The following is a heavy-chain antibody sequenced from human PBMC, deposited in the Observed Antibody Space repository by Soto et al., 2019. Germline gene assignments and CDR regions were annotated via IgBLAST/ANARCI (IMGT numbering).Heavy chain of an antibody. CDR1: GFTFSDYY. V-gene: IGHV3-11*05. Sequence: PVGSLRLSCAASGFTFSDYYMSWIRQAPGKGLEWVSYISSSSSYTNYADSVKGRFTISRDNAKNSLYLQMNSLRAEDTAVYYCARESLLVDTAMAPFDYWGQGTLVTVSS. J-gene: IGHJ4*02. D-gene: IGHD5-18*01. CDR3: ARESLLVDTAMAPFDY. CDR2: ISSSSSYT.